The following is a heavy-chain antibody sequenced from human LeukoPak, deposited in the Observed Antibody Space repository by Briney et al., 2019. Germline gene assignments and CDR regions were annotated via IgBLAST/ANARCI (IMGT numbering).Heavy chain of an antibody. CDR1: GFIFSNYW. CDR3: ARATAGVDH. J-gene: IGHJ4*02. V-gene: IGHV3-7*03. CDR2: INQDGSEK. D-gene: IGHD5-18*01. Sequence: GGSLRLSCAASGFIFSNYWMSWVRQAPGKGLERVANINQDGSEKYYVDSVKGRFTISRDNAKNSLYLQMNSLRAEDTAVYYCARATAGVDHWGQGTLVTVSS.